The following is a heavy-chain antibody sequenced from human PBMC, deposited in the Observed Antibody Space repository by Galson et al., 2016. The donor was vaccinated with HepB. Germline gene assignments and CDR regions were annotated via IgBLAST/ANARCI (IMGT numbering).Heavy chain of an antibody. J-gene: IGHJ3*02. Sequence: SLRLSCAASGFTFSNYGMHWVRQAPGKGLEWVAVISFDGSNAYYGDSVKGRFTISRDNSKNTLSLQMSSLRAEDTAVYYCAKERGDCSGGTCRYHDAFDIWGQGTMVTVSS. CDR3: AKERGDCSGGTCRYHDAFDI. D-gene: IGHD2-15*01. V-gene: IGHV3-30*18. CDR2: ISFDGSNA. CDR1: GFTFSNYG.